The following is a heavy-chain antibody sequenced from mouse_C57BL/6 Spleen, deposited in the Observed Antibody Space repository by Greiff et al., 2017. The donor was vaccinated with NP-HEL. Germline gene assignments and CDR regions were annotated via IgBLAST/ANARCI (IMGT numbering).Heavy chain of an antibody. Sequence: EVKLMESGGGLVKPGGSLKLSCAASGFTFSSYAMSWVRQTPEKRLEWVATISDGGSYTYYPDNVKGRFTISRDNAKNNLYLQMSHLKSEDTAMYYCARGSHYYGSRDYAMDYWGQGTSVTVSS. CDR2: ISDGGSYT. CDR3: ARGSHYYGSRDYAMDY. CDR1: GFTFSSYA. V-gene: IGHV5-4*03. D-gene: IGHD1-1*01. J-gene: IGHJ4*01.